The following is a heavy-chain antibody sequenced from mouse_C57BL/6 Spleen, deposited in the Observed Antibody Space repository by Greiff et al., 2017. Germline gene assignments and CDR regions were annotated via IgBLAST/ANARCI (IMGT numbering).Heavy chain of an antibody. CDR1: GYSITSGYY. D-gene: IGHD2-2*01. CDR3: ASDYGYDRLYYAMDY. J-gene: IGHJ4*01. CDR2: ISYDGSN. V-gene: IGHV3-6*01. Sequence: DVQLQESGPGLVKPSQSLSLTCSVTGYSITSGYYWNWIRQFPGNKLEWMGYISYDGSNNYNPSLKNRISITRDTSKNQFFLKLNSVTTEDTATYYCASDYGYDRLYYAMDYWGQGTSVTVSS.